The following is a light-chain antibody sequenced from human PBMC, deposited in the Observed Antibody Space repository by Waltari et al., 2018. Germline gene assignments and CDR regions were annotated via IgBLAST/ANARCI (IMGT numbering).Light chain of an antibody. CDR3: QSYDSSLSVVV. CDR1: SSNIGTSYD. V-gene: IGLV1-40*01. Sequence: QSVLTQPPSVSGAPGQRVTISCTGSSSNIGTSYDVHWYQHLPGTAPKLLIYDNNNRPAGVPDRFSGSKSGTSASLAITGLQAEDEADYYCQSYDSSLSVVVFGGGTKLTVL. J-gene: IGLJ2*01. CDR2: DNN.